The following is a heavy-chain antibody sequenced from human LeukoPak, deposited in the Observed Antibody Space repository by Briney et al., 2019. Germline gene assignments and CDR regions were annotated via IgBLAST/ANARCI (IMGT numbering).Heavy chain of an antibody. CDR3: ARELPRSVATTLHSNDY. Sequence: ASVKVSCKASGYTFIGYYMHWVRQAPGQGLEWMGWINPNSSGTNYAQKFQGRVTMTRDTSISTAYMELSRLRSDDTAVYYCARELPRSVATTLHSNDYWGQGTLVTVSS. V-gene: IGHV1-2*02. CDR2: INPNSSGT. D-gene: IGHD5-12*01. CDR1: GYTFIGYY. J-gene: IGHJ4*02.